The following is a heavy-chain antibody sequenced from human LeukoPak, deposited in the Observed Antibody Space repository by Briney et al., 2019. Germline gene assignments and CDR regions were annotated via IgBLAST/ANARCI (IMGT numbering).Heavy chain of an antibody. CDR3: ARDSRIVHYYDSSGQYNWFDP. D-gene: IGHD3-22*01. CDR1: GGSISSYY. J-gene: IGHJ5*02. Sequence: KPSETLSLTCTVSGGSISSYYWSWIRQPAGKGLEWIGRLYTSGSTNYNPSLKSRVTMSVDTSKNQFSLKLSSVTAADTAVYYCARDSRIVHYYDSSGQYNWFDPWGQGTLVTVSS. CDR2: LYTSGST. V-gene: IGHV4-4*07.